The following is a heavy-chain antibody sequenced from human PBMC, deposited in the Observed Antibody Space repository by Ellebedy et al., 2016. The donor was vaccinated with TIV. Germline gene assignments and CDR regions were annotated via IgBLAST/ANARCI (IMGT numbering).Heavy chain of an antibody. J-gene: IGHJ4*02. D-gene: IGHD1-26*01. CDR1: RGSITRSNFY. Sequence: MPSETLSLTCTVPRGSITRSNFYWGWIRQPPGKGLEWIASIHYSGSTFYNPSLKSRVAISMDGSKNQFSLKLSSVTAADTAVYDWARRESDGSGSFSFDYWGQGTLVTVSS. CDR3: ARRESDGSGSFSFDY. V-gene: IGHV4-39*01. CDR2: IHYSGST.